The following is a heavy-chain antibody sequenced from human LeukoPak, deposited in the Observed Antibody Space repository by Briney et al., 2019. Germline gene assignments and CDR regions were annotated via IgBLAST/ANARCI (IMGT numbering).Heavy chain of an antibody. Sequence: ASVKVSCKASGGTFSSYAISWVRQAPGQGLEWMGGIIPIFGTANYAQKFQGRATITADESTSTAYMELSSLRSEDTAVYYCARTSITLIVAGWFDPWGQGTLVTVSS. CDR2: IIPIFGTA. CDR1: GGTFSSYA. V-gene: IGHV1-69*13. D-gene: IGHD3-22*01. CDR3: ARTSITLIVAGWFDP. J-gene: IGHJ5*02.